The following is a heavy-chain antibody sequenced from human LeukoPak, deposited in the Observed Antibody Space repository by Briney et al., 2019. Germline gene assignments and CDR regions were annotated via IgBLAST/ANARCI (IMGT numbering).Heavy chain of an antibody. Sequence: GASVKVSCKASGGTFSSYAISWVRQAPGQGLEWMGGIIPIFGTANYAQKFQGRVTITADESTSTAYMELSSLRSEDTAVYYCAREPKRGYSYGLTFDYYYYYMDVWGKGTTVTVSS. V-gene: IGHV1-69*13. CDR2: IIPIFGTA. CDR3: AREPKRGYSYGLTFDYYYYYMDV. D-gene: IGHD5-18*01. CDR1: GGTFSSYA. J-gene: IGHJ6*03.